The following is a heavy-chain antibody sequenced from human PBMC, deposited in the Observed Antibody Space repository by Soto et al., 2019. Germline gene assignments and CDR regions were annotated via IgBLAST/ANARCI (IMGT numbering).Heavy chain of an antibody. V-gene: IGHV4-30-4*01. Sequence: SETLSLTCPVSGCSISSGDYYWSWIRQPPGKGLEWIGYIYYSGSTYYNPSLKSRVTISVDTSKNQFSLKLSSVTAADTAVYYCARDNILGILYGGMDVWGQGTTVTVSS. CDR2: IYYSGST. J-gene: IGHJ6*02. CDR1: GCSISSGDYY. CDR3: ARDNILGILYGGMDV. D-gene: IGHD3-3*01.